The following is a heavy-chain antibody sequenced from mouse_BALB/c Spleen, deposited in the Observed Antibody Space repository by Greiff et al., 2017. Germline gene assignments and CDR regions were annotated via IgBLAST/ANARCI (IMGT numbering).Heavy chain of an antibody. CDR3: ARPDGYYVPFAY. D-gene: IGHD2-3*01. CDR2: IYPGDGDT. CDR1: GYAFSSSW. V-gene: IGHV1-82*01. Sequence: VQLQESGPELVKPGASVKISCKASGYAFSSSWMNWVKQRPGQGLEWIGRIYPGDGDTNYNGKFKGKATLTADKSSSTAYMQLSSLTSVDSAVYFCARPDGYYVPFAYWGQGTLVTVSA. J-gene: IGHJ3*01.